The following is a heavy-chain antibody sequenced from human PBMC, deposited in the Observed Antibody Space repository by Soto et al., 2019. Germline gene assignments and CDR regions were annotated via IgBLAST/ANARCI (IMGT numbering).Heavy chain of an antibody. D-gene: IGHD6-6*01. V-gene: IGHV1-69*06. Sequence: QVQLVQAGAEVKKPGSSVKVSCKASGGTFSSYAISWVRQAPGQGLEWMGGIIPIFGTANYAQKFQGRVTITADKSTSTAYMELSSLRSEDTAVYYCARDTAARGYYYYGMDVWGQGTTVTVSS. CDR3: ARDTAARGYYYYGMDV. CDR2: IIPIFGTA. J-gene: IGHJ6*02. CDR1: GGTFSSYA.